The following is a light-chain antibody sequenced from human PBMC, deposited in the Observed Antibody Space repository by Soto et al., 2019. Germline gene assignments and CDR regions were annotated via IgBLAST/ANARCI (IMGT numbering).Light chain of an antibody. CDR2: EVS. V-gene: IGLV2-14*01. CDR1: SSDVGGYNY. J-gene: IGLJ3*02. CDR3: SSYTTISTLEV. Sequence: QSALTQPASVSGSPGQSITISCTGTSSDVGGYNYVSWYQQHPGKAPKLMNYEVSNRPSGVSNRFSGSKSGNTASLTISGLQAEDEADYYCSSYTTISTLEVFGGGTKLTVL.